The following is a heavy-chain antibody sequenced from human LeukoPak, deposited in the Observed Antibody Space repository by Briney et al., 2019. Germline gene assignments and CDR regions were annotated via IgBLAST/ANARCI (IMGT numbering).Heavy chain of an antibody. D-gene: IGHD3-22*01. Sequence: SETLSLTCTVSGASISSYYWSWIRQPPGKGLEWIGYIYYSGNTNYNPSLKSRVTISVDTSKNQFSLKLSSVTAADTAVYYCAREYDSSCWYDYWGQGTLVTVSS. CDR1: GASISSYY. J-gene: IGHJ5*01. CDR3: AREYDSSCWYDY. V-gene: IGHV4-59*01. CDR2: IYYSGNT.